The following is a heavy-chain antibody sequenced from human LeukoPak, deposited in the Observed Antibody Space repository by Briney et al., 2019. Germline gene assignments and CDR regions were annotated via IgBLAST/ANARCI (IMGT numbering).Heavy chain of an antibody. CDR3: VRGGHIGFDY. CDR2: IACAGDT. J-gene: IGHJ4*02. CDR1: GFTFSGFD. V-gene: IGHV3-13*01. Sequence: SGGSLRLSCAASGFTFSGFDMHWVRQATGGGLEWVSSIACAGDTYYVDSVRGRFTTSRENAKNSLYLQMNSLRAGDTAVYYCVRGGHIGFDYWGQGTLVTVSS. D-gene: IGHD2-21*01.